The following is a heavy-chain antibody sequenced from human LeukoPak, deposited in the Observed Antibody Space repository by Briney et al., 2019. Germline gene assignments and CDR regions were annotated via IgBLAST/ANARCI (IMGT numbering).Heavy chain of an antibody. CDR2: ISSSSSYT. D-gene: IGHD3-10*01. Sequence: PGGSLRLSCAASGFTFSYYYMTWIRQAPGKGLEWVSYISSSSSYTNYADSVKGRFTISRDNAKNSLYLQMNSLRAEDTAVYYCVRDNYGSGNYPRYFDLWGRGTLVTVSS. J-gene: IGHJ2*01. V-gene: IGHV3-11*06. CDR1: GFTFSYYY. CDR3: VRDNYGSGNYPRYFDL.